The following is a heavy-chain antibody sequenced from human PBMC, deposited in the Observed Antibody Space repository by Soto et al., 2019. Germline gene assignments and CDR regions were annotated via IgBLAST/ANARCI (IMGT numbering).Heavy chain of an antibody. CDR1: GITFSNAW. CDR3: TTDSADIVVVPATFGMDV. Sequence: LRLSCAASGITFSNAWMTWVRQAPGKGLEWVGRIKSITDGGTTDYAAPVKGRFTISRDDSKDTLYLQMNNLRTEDTAVYHCTTDSADIVVVPATFGMDVWGQGTTVTVSS. J-gene: IGHJ6*02. D-gene: IGHD2-2*01. V-gene: IGHV3-15*01. CDR2: IKSITDGGTT.